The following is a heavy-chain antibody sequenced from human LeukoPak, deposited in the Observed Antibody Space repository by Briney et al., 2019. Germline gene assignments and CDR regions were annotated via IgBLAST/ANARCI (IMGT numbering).Heavy chain of an antibody. CDR2: IWYDGSNK. D-gene: IGHD4-23*01. V-gene: IGHV3-33*01. Sequence: PGGSLRLSCAASGFTFSSYGMHGVRQAPGRGLEGVAVIWYDGSNKYYADSVKGGFTISRDNSKNTLYLQMNSLRAEDTAVYYCARDFLDGCNSGYFQHWGQGTLVTVSS. J-gene: IGHJ1*01. CDR1: GFTFSSYG. CDR3: ARDFLDGCNSGYFQH.